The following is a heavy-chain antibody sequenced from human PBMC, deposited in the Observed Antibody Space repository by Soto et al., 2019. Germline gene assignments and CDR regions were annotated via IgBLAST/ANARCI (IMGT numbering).Heavy chain of an antibody. J-gene: IGHJ4*02. CDR3: ARKNQQPRQYYFDY. CDR1: GYYISSGYY. CDR2: IYHSGST. D-gene: IGHD6-13*01. V-gene: IGHV4-38-2*01. Sequence: SETLSLTCAVSGYYISSGYYWGWIRQPPGKGLEWIGSIYHSGSTYYNPSLKSRVTISVDTSKNQFSLKLSSVTAADTAVYYCARKNQQPRQYYFDYWGQGTLVTVSS.